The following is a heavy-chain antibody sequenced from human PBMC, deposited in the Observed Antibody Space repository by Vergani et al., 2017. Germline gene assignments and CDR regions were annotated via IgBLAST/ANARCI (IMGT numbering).Heavy chain of an antibody. CDR1: GYTFSNYY. V-gene: IGHV1-46*03. CDR2: INPSGGHT. D-gene: IGHD3-9*01. CDR3: ARGDYGILTGYGY. J-gene: IGHJ4*02. Sequence: QVQVVQSGADVKKSGASVKVSCKTSGYTFSNYYMHWVRQAPGQGLEWMGIINPSGGHTNYAQKFQGRVTMTRDTSTSTVYMELSSLRSEDTAIYYCARGDYGILTGYGYWRQGTLVTVSA.